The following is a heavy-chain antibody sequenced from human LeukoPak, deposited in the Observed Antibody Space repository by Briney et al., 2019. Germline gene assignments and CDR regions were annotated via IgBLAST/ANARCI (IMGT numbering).Heavy chain of an antibody. J-gene: IGHJ4*02. CDR3: ARASRRITIFGVGENGY. D-gene: IGHD3-3*01. CDR1: GYTFTCYY. Sequence: ASVNVSCTASGYTFTCYYMHWVRQAPGQGLEWMGWINPNSGGTNYAQKFQGRVTMTRDTSISTAYMELSRLRSDDTAVYYCARASRRITIFGVGENGYWGQGTLVTVSS. V-gene: IGHV1-2*02. CDR2: INPNSGGT.